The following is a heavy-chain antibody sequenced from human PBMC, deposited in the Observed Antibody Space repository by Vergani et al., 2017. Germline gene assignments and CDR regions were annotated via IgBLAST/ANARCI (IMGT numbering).Heavy chain of an antibody. D-gene: IGHD2-21*02. CDR2: IYHSGST. Sequence: QVQLQESGPGLVKPSETLSLTCAVPGYSISSGYYWGWIRQPPGKGLEWIGSIYHSGSTYYNPSLKSRVTISVDTSKNQFSLKLSSVTAADTAVYYCARQNCGGDCLDFDYWGQGTLVTVSS. CDR3: ARQNCGGDCLDFDY. CDR1: GYSISSGYY. V-gene: IGHV4-38-2*01. J-gene: IGHJ4*02.